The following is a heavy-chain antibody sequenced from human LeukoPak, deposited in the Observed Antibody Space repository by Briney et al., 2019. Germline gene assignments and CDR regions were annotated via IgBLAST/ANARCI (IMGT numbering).Heavy chain of an antibody. J-gene: IGHJ6*04. Sequence: PGGCLRLSRAASGLTASSNYLSWVPQAPGKGMEWASAIYSRGSTYYAESVKGRFTISRDNSKNTLYRQMKSLRAEDTAVYYCAREFEVAGLAMDVWGKGTTVTVSS. CDR2: IYSRGST. V-gene: IGHV3-53*01. CDR3: AREFEVAGLAMDV. CDR1: GLTASSNY. D-gene: IGHD6-19*01.